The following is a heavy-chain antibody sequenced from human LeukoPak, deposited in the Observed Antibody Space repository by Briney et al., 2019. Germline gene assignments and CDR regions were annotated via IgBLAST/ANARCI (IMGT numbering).Heavy chain of an antibody. J-gene: IGHJ4*02. D-gene: IGHD3-10*01. CDR3: ARGAKVRSFDY. CDR2: IKQDGSEK. V-gene: IGHV3-7*01. CDR1: GFTFSNAW. Sequence: PGGSLRLSCAASGFTFSNAWMNWVRQAPGKGLEWVANIKQDGSEKYYVDSVKGRFTISRDNAKNSLYLQMNSLRAEDTAVYYCARGAKVRSFDYWGQGTLVTVSS.